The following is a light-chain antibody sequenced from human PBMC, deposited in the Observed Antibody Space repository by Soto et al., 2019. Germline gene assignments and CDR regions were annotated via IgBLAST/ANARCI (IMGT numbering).Light chain of an antibody. CDR2: DAS. CDR3: QQRSNWIT. Sequence: IVLTQSPATLSLSPGERATLSCRASQSVSSHLAWYQQKPGQAPRLLIYDASNRATGIPARFSGSGSGTDFTLTISSLETEDFAVYYCQQRSNWITFGQGTRLEIK. J-gene: IGKJ5*01. CDR1: QSVSSH. V-gene: IGKV3-11*01.